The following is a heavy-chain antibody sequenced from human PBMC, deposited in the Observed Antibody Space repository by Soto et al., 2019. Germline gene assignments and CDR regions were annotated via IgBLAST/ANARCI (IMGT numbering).Heavy chain of an antibody. CDR3: ASSIPTVTTGIDY. CDR1: GYTFTSYA. D-gene: IGHD4-17*01. Sequence: ASVKVSCKASGYTFTSYAMHWVRQAPGQRLEWMGWINAGNGNTKYSQKFQGRDTITRDTSASTAYMELSSLRSEDTAVYYCASSIPTVTTGIDYWGQGTLVTVS. CDR2: INAGNGNT. V-gene: IGHV1-3*01. J-gene: IGHJ4*02.